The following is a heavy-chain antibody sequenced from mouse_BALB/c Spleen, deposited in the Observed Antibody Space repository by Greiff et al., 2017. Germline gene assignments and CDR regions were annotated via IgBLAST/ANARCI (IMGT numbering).Heavy chain of an antibody. D-gene: IGHD1-1*01. CDR3: ARWNYRRFAY. CDR1: GYSITSDYA. Sequence: EVQLVESGPGLVKPSQSLSLTCTVTGYSITSDYAWNWIRQFPGNKLEWMGYISYSGSTSYNPSLKSRISITRDTSKNQFFLQLNSVTTEDTATYYCARWNYRRFAYWGQGTLVTVSA. V-gene: IGHV3-2*02. J-gene: IGHJ3*01. CDR2: ISYSGST.